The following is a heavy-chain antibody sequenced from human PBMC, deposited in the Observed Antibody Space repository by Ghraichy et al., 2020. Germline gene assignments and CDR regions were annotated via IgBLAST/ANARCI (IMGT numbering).Heavy chain of an antibody. V-gene: IGHV4-59*08. J-gene: IGHJ4*02. CDR3: ARHTPLGIDY. Sequence: LTCAVSGASLTTYYWTWIRQPPGQRLEWLGYVHSGGATDYNPSLKSRVAISMDPAKNQVSLRMTSVIVADTALYYCARHTPLGIDYWGQGTMVTVSS. CDR1: GASLTTYY. D-gene: IGHD1-26*01. CDR2: VHSGGAT.